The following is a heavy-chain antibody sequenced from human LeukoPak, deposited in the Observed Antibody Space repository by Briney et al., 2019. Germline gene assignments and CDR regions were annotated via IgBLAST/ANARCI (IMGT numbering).Heavy chain of an antibody. Sequence: ASARVSCKASGYTLTGYYMHWLRQAPGQGLEWMGWINPNSGDTNYARKFQGRVTMTRDTSISTAYMELSRLTSDDTAVYYCAKNPYEYYFDYWGQGTLATVSS. V-gene: IGHV1-2*02. J-gene: IGHJ4*02. CDR3: AKNPYEYYFDY. D-gene: IGHD5-12*01. CDR1: GYTLTGYY. CDR2: INPNSGDT.